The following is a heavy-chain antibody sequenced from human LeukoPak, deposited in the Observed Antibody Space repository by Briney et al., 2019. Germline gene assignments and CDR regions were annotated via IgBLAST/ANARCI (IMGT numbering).Heavy chain of an antibody. CDR2: ISAYNGNT. CDR3: ARDGGRGWYQGFEAFDI. CDR1: GYTFTSYG. J-gene: IGHJ3*02. D-gene: IGHD6-19*01. V-gene: IGHV1-18*01. Sequence: GASVKVSCKASGYTFTSYGISWVRQAPGQGLEWMGWISAYNGNTNYAQKLQGRVTMTTDTSTSTAHMELRSLRSDDTAVYYCARDGGRGWYQGFEAFDIWGQGTMVTVSS.